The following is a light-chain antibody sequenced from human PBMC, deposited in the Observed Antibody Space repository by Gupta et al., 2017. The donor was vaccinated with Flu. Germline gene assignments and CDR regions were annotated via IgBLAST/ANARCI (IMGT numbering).Light chain of an antibody. J-gene: IGLJ2*01. CDR3: LLYYSGVRV. Sequence: QAVVTQEPSLTVSPGGTVTLTCGSSTGTVTSGHYPYWFQQKPGQAPRTLIYDTSTKHSWTPARFSGSLLGGKAALTVSGAQPEDEADYYCLLYYSGVRVFGGGTKLTVL. V-gene: IGLV7-46*01. CDR2: DTS. CDR1: TGTVTSGHY.